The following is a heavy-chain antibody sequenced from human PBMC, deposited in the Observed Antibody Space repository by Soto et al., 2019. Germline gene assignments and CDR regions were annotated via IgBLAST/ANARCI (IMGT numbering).Heavy chain of an antibody. CDR2: IYHSGST. V-gene: IGHV4-4*02. D-gene: IGHD6-6*01. CDR3: ARGERGYSSSSHYYYYGMAV. J-gene: IGHJ6*02. Sequence: PSETLSLTCAVSGGSISSSNWWSWVRQPPGKGLEWIGEIYHSGSTNYNPSLKSRVTISVDKSKNQFSLKLSSVTAADTAVYYCARGERGYSSSSHYYYYGMAVWGQGTTVTVSS. CDR1: GGSISSSNW.